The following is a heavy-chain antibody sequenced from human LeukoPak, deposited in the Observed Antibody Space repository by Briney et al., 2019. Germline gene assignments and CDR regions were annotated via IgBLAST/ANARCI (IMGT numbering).Heavy chain of an antibody. Sequence: ASETLSLTCTVSGGSITSSNYYWGWIRQPPGKGLEWIGYIYYSGSTNYNPSLKSRVTISVDTSKNQFSLKLSSVTAADTAVYYCARGGSTMVRGVINYYYYYMDVWGKGTTVTVSS. CDR3: ARGGSTMVRGVINYYYYYMDV. CDR2: IYYSGST. V-gene: IGHV4-61*05. CDR1: GGSITSSNYY. D-gene: IGHD3-10*01. J-gene: IGHJ6*03.